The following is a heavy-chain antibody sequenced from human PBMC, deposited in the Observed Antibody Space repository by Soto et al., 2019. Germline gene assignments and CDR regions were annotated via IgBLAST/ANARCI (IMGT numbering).Heavy chain of an antibody. Sequence: PSETLSLTCTVSGGSISSYYWSWIRQPPGKGLEWIGYIYYSGSTNYSPSLKSRVTISVDTSKNQFSLKLSSVTAADTAVYYFARHRYCSGGSCHWVWFDPWGQGTLVTVSA. CDR3: ARHRYCSGGSCHWVWFDP. CDR1: GGSISSYY. D-gene: IGHD2-15*01. V-gene: IGHV4-59*08. J-gene: IGHJ5*02. CDR2: IYYSGST.